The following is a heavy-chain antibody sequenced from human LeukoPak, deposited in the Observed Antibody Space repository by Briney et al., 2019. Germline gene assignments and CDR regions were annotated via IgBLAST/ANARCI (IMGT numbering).Heavy chain of an antibody. CDR2: ISSSSSYI. J-gene: IGHJ4*02. CDR1: GFTFSSYS. CDR3: AMVFLEWSGDEDY. V-gene: IGHV3-21*01. D-gene: IGHD3-3*01. Sequence: GGSLRLSCAASGFTFSSYSMNWVRQAPGKGLEWVSSISSSSSYIYYADSVKGRFTISRDNAKNSLYLQMNSLRAEDTAVYYCAMVFLEWSGDEDYWGQGTLVTVSS.